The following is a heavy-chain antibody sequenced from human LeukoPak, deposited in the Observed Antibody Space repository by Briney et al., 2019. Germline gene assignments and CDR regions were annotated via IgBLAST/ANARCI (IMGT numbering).Heavy chain of an antibody. V-gene: IGHV4-34*01. CDR2: INHSGST. Sequence: SETLSLTCAVYGGSFSGYYWSWIRQPPGKGLEWIGEINHSGSTNYNPSLKSRVTISVDTSKNQFSLKLSSVTAADTAVYYCARDGLSKEAFDIWGQGTMVTVSS. CDR1: GGSFSGYY. CDR3: ARDGLSKEAFDI. J-gene: IGHJ3*02. D-gene: IGHD3-3*02.